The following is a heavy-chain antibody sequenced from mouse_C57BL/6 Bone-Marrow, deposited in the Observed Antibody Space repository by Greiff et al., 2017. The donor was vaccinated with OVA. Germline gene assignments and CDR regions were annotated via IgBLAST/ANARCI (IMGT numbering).Heavy chain of an antibody. Sequence: VQLQQSGPGLAKPSQTLSLTCSVTGYSITSYYWNWIRKFPANKLEYMGYINYSGSTYYNPSLKSRISITRDTSKNQYYLQLNSVTTEDTATYYCARERSSYFDYWGQGTTLTVSS. CDR2: INYSGST. CDR3: ARERSSYFDY. D-gene: IGHD1-1*01. V-gene: IGHV3-8*01. J-gene: IGHJ2*01. CDR1: GYSITSYY.